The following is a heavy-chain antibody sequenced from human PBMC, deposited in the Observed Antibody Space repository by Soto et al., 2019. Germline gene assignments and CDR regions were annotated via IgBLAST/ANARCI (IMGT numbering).Heavy chain of an antibody. Sequence: GGSLRLSCAASGFTFSNYNMNWVRQAPGKGLEWIASISSGSSEIFYADALKGRFTVSRDNTKNLLFLQMNNLRAEDSATYYCSRDPQWPLTYWGQGVLVTVS. CDR1: GFTFSNYN. D-gene: IGHD6-19*01. CDR3: SRDPQWPLTY. J-gene: IGHJ4*02. CDR2: ISSGSSEI. V-gene: IGHV3-21*01.